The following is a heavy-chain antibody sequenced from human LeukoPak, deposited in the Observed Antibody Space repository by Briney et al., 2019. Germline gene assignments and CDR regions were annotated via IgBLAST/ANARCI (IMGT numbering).Heavy chain of an antibody. V-gene: IGHV4-31*03. D-gene: IGHD2-2*01. CDR2: IYYSGST. Sequence: PSETLSLTCTVSGGSISSGGYYWSWIRQHQGKGLEWIGYIYYSGSTYYNPSLKSRVTISVDTSKNQFSLKLSSVTAADTAVYYCARDRSCTSGGYFDYWGQGTLVTVSS. J-gene: IGHJ4*02. CDR1: GGSISSGGYY. CDR3: ARDRSCTSGGYFDY.